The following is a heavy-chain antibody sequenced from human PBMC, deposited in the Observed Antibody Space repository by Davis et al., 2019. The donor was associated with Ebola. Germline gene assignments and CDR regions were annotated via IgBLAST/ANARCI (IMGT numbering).Heavy chain of an antibody. CDR2: ISTNYLYT. Sequence: GGSLRLSCAASGFIFSHHWMSWIRQAPGKGLEWISDISTNYLYTNYADSVKGRFTISRDNAKTSLYLQMDSLRVEDTGIYYCARDRYYDSSGYYYFEFWGQGTLVTVSS. D-gene: IGHD3-22*01. CDR3: ARDRYYDSSGYYYFEF. J-gene: IGHJ4*02. CDR1: GFIFSHHW. V-gene: IGHV3-11*06.